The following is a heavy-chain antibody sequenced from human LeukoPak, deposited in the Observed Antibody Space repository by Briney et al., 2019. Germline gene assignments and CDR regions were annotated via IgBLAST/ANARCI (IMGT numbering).Heavy chain of an antibody. V-gene: IGHV4-59*01. D-gene: IGHD3-3*01. CDR1: GGSISSYY. J-gene: IGHJ5*02. CDR2: IYYSGST. Sequence: SETLSLTCTVSGGSISSYYWSWIRQPPGKGLEWIGYIYYSGSTNYNPSLKSRVTISVDTSKNQFSLKLSSVTAADTAVYYCARGGVLYDFWSGSGWFDPWGQGTLVTVPS. CDR3: ARGGVLYDFWSGSGWFDP.